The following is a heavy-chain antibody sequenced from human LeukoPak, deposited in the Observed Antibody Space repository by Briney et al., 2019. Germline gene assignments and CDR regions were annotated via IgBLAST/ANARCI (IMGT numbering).Heavy chain of an antibody. CDR2: ISGSGGST. V-gene: IGHV3-23*01. J-gene: IGHJ6*03. D-gene: IGHD6-19*01. CDR3: AKAPGSGHYYMDV. Sequence: GGSLRLSCAASGFTFSSYAVSWVRQAPGKWLEWVSAISGSGGSTYYADSVKGRFTISRDNSKNTLYLQMNSLRAEDTAVYYCAKAPGSGHYYMDVWGKGTTVTVSS. CDR1: GFTFSSYA.